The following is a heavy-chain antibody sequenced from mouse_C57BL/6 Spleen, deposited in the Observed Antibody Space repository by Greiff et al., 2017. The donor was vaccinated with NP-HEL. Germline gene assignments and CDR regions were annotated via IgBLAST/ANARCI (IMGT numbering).Heavy chain of an antibody. D-gene: IGHD2-4*01. CDR3: ARFYYDYDWFAY. Sequence: EVKLMESGGGLVKPGGSLKLSCAASGFTFSSYAMSWVRQTPEKRLEWVATISDGGSYTYYPDNVKGRFTISRDNAKNNLYLQMSHLKSEDTAMYYCARFYYDYDWFAYWGQGTLVTVSA. J-gene: IGHJ3*01. V-gene: IGHV5-4*03. CDR1: GFTFSSYA. CDR2: ISDGGSYT.